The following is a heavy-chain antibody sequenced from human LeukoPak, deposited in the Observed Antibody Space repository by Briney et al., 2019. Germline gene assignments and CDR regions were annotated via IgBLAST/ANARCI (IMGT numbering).Heavy chain of an antibody. CDR3: AKVKYCSGGSCYSGYFDY. CDR2: ISGSGGST. Sequence: GGSLRLSCAASGFTVSSNYMSWVRQAPGKGLEWVSAISGSGGSTYYADSVKGRFTISRDNSKNTLYLQMNSLRAEDTAVYYCAKVKYCSGGSCYSGYFDYWGQGTLVTVSS. D-gene: IGHD2-15*01. V-gene: IGHV3-23*01. J-gene: IGHJ4*02. CDR1: GFTVSSNY.